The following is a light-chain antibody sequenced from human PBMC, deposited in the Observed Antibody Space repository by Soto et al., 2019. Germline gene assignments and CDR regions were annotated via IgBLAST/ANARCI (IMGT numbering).Light chain of an antibody. J-gene: IGLJ1*01. V-gene: IGLV2-14*01. Sequence: QSVLTQPASVSGSAGQSITISCTGTSSDVGGYNYVSWYQQHPGRAPKLMIYDVSNRPSGVSNRFSGSKSGNTASLTISGLQAEDEADYYCSSYTSSSPYVFGTGTKVT. CDR3: SSYTSSSPYV. CDR1: SSDVGGYNY. CDR2: DVS.